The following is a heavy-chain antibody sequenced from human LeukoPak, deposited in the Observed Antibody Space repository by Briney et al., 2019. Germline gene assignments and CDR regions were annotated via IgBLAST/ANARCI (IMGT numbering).Heavy chain of an antibody. Sequence: GESLRISCKCSGYSFTSYWISWVRQMPGKGLEWMGRIDPSDSYTNYSPSFQGHVTITVDKSISTAYLQWSSLKASDTAMYYCARPGPDDSSGYSYYGMDVWGQGTTVTVSS. D-gene: IGHD3-22*01. CDR2: IDPSDSYT. CDR3: ARPGPDDSSGYSYYGMDV. J-gene: IGHJ6*02. V-gene: IGHV5-10-1*01. CDR1: GYSFTSYW.